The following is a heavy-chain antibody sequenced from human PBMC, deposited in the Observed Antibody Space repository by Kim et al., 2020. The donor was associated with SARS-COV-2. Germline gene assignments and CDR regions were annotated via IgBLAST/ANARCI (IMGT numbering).Heavy chain of an antibody. D-gene: IGHD3-10*01. CDR3: ARENLPITLVRGVVVRWFDP. V-gene: IGHV3-33*08. CDR2: IWHDGSTK. Sequence: GGSLRLSCAASGFSFSSNAMHWVRQAPGKGLEWVAVIWHDGSTKYYADSVKGRFTISRDNSKNTLYLQMNSLRAEDTAVYYCARENLPITLVRGVVVRWFDPWGQGTIVTVSS. J-gene: IGHJ5*01. CDR1: GFSFSSNA.